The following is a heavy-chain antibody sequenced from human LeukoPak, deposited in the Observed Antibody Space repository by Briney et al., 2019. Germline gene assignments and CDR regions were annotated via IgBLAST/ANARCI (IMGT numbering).Heavy chain of an antibody. J-gene: IGHJ4*02. V-gene: IGHV3-9*01. CDR3: ARSIAVAGWPFDY. CDR2: ISWNSGSI. Sequence: GGSLRLSCAASGFTFDDYAMHWVRQAPGKGLEWVSGISWNSGSIGYADSVKGRFTISRDNAKNSLYLQMNSLRAEDTALYYCARSIAVAGWPFDYWGQGTLVTVSS. CDR1: GFTFDDYA. D-gene: IGHD6-19*01.